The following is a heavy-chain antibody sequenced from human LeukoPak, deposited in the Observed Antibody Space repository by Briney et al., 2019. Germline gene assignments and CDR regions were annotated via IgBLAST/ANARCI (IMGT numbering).Heavy chain of an antibody. CDR1: GGTFSSYA. CDR3: AETYYYDSSGYYHFDY. V-gene: IGHV1-69*13. Sequence: SVKVSCKASGGTFSSYAISWVRQAPGQGLEWMGGIIPIFGTANYAQKFQGRVTITADESTSTAYMELSSLRSEDTAMYYCAETYYYDSSGYYHFDYWGQGTLVTVSS. D-gene: IGHD3-22*01. J-gene: IGHJ4*02. CDR2: IIPIFGTA.